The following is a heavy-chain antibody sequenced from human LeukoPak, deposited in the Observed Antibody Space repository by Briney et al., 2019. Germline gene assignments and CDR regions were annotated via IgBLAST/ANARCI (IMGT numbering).Heavy chain of an antibody. D-gene: IGHD3-10*01. V-gene: IGHV1-18*01. CDR1: GYTFTSYG. CDR3: ARFMYYYGSGSLDY. Sequence: ASVKVSCKASGYTFTSYGISWVRQAPGQGLEWMGWISAYNGNTNYAQKLQGRVTMTTDTSTSTAYMELRSLRSDDTAVYYCARFMYYYGSGSLDYWGQGTLVTVSS. CDR2: ISAYNGNT. J-gene: IGHJ4*02.